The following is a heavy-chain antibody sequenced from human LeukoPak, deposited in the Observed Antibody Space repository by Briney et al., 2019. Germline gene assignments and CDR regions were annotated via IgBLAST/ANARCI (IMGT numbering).Heavy chain of an antibody. J-gene: IGHJ4*02. V-gene: IGHV1-18*01. Sequence: ASVKVSCKASGYTFTSYGISWVRQAPGQGLEWMGWISAYNGNTNYAQKLQGRVTMTRDTSISTAYMELSRLRSDDTAVYYCASVGYSSSSDFWGQGTLVTVSS. CDR3: ASVGYSSSSDF. CDR1: GYTFTSYG. CDR2: ISAYNGNT. D-gene: IGHD6-6*01.